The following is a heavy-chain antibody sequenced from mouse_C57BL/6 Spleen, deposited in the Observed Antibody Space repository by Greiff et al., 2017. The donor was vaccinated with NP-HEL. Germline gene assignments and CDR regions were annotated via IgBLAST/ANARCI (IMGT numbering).Heavy chain of an antibody. CDR3: AREDYGSSPWYFDV. V-gene: IGHV1-66*01. D-gene: IGHD1-1*01. J-gene: IGHJ1*03. CDR1: GYSFTSYY. CDR2: IYPGSGNT. Sequence: VQLQQSGPELVKPGASVKISCKASGYSFTSYYIHWVKQRPGQGLEWIGWIYPGSGNTKYNEKFKGKATLTADTSSSTAYMQLSSLTSEDSAVYYGAREDYGSSPWYFDVWGTGTTVTVSS.